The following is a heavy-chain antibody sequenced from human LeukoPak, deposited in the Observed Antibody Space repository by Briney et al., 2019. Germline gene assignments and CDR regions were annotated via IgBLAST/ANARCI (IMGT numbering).Heavy chain of an antibody. J-gene: IGHJ4*02. V-gene: IGHV3-7*01. CDR2: IKQDGSEK. Sequence: GGSPRLSCAASGFTFSSYWMSWVRQAPGKGLEWVANIKQDGSEKYYVDSVKGRFTISRDNAKNSLYLQMNSLRAEDTAVYYCARGPRGYYDSSGYFSYWGQGTLVTVSS. CDR3: ARGPRGYYDSSGYFSY. CDR1: GFTFSSYW. D-gene: IGHD3-22*01.